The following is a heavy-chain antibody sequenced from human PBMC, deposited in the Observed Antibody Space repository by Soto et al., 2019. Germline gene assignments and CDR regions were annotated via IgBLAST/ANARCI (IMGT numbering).Heavy chain of an antibody. V-gene: IGHV3-30*03. J-gene: IGHJ6*02. CDR2: HSNDGITK. D-gene: IGHD3-9*01. CDR1: GSTFSSSG. Sequence: GGSLRLSFAASGSTFSSSGWHWVRQAPGKGLEWVAFHSNDGITKNYADSVKGRFTISRDNSKNTVFLQIDSLRGDDTAVYYCARDGPHFDVDVWGQGTTVTVS. CDR3: ARDGPHFDVDV.